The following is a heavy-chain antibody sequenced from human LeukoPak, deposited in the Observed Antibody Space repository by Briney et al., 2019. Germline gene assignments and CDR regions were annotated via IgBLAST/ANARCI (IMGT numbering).Heavy chain of an antibody. CDR1: GFTFSSYS. D-gene: IGHD2-15*01. Sequence: GGSLRLSCAASGFTFSSYSMNWVRQAPGKWLEWVSYISSSSTIYYADSVKGRFTISRDNSKNTLYLQMNSLRAEDTAVYYCAKSLRGYCSGGSCFYYYYYMDVWGKGTTVTVSS. V-gene: IGHV3-48*01. CDR3: AKSLRGYCSGGSCFYYYYYMDV. J-gene: IGHJ6*03. CDR2: ISSSSTI.